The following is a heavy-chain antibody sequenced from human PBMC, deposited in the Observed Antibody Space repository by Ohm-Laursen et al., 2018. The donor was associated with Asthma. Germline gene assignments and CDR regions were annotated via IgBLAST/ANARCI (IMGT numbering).Heavy chain of an antibody. J-gene: IGHJ4*02. CDR3: ATPDCTGGVCYTFDY. Sequence: ASVKVSCKVSGYTFTDYYMHWVQQAPGKGLEWMGLVDPEDGETIYAEKFQGRVTITADTSTDTAYMELSSLRSEDTAVYYCATPDCTGGVCYTFDYWGQGTLVTVSS. CDR1: GYTFTDYY. D-gene: IGHD2-8*02. V-gene: IGHV1-69-2*01. CDR2: VDPEDGET.